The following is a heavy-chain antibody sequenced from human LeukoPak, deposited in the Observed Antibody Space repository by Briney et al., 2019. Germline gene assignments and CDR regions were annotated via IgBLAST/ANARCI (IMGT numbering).Heavy chain of an antibody. J-gene: IGHJ4*02. CDR1: GDSIGTGPYS. V-gene: IGHV4-30-2*01. Sequence: SETLSLTCAVSGDSIGTGPYSWNWIRQTPEMGLEWIGYVSHSGSTYYNPSLKSRVTISVDKLNNHFSLNLNSVTAADTAVYYCANSPTQCRSGNCHAYFYFDFWGPGTVVAVSS. CDR2: VSHSGST. CDR3: ANSPTQCRSGNCHAYFYFDF. D-gene: IGHD4-23*01.